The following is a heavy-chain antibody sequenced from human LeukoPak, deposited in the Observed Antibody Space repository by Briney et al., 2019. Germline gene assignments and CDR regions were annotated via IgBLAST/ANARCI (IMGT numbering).Heavy chain of an antibody. J-gene: IGHJ4*02. D-gene: IGHD6-13*01. V-gene: IGHV3-48*01. Sequence: GGSLRLSCAASGLTFSSYTMNWVRQAPGKGLEWVSYISSSGSTTYYADSVKGRFTISRDNAKNSLYLQMKSLRAEDTAVYFCASGAAVGTSRFNYWGQGTLVTVSS. CDR3: ASGAAVGTSRFNY. CDR1: GLTFSSYT. CDR2: ISSSGSTT.